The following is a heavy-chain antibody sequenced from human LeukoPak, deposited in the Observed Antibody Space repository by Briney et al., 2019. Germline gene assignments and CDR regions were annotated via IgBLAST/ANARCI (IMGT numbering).Heavy chain of an antibody. Sequence: GGSLRLSCAASGFTFSNAWMSWVRQAPGKGLEWVGRIKSKTDGGTTDYAAPVKGRFTISRDDSKNTPYLQMNSLKTEDTAVYYCTTDLVNYYGSGSYYNEYFQHWGQGTLVTVSS. J-gene: IGHJ1*01. CDR3: TTDLVNYYGSGSYYNEYFQH. V-gene: IGHV3-15*01. D-gene: IGHD3-10*01. CDR2: IKSKTDGGTT. CDR1: GFTFSNAW.